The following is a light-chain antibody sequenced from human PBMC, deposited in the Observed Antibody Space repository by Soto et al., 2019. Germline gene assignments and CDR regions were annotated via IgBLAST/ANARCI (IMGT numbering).Light chain of an antibody. CDR3: QQRSNWPT. Sequence: EIVLTQSPATLSLSPGERATLSCKASQSASSYLAWYQQKPGQAPRLLIYDASNRATGIPARFSGSGSGTDFTLTISSLEPEDFAVYYCQQRSNWPTFGQGTRLEIK. CDR2: DAS. V-gene: IGKV3-11*01. J-gene: IGKJ5*01. CDR1: QSASSY.